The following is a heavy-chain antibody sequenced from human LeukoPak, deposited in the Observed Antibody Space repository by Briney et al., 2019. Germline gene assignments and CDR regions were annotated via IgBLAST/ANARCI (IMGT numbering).Heavy chain of an antibody. CDR3: ARGSRVSSSWLPYYYYGMDV. Sequence: GGSLRLSCAASGFAFSSYEMNWVRQAPGKGLEWVSYISSSGSTIYYADSVKGRFTISRDNAKNSLYLQMNSLRAEGTAVYYCARGSRVSSSWLPYYYYGMDVWGKGTTVTVSS. J-gene: IGHJ6*04. CDR2: ISSSGSTI. CDR1: GFAFSSYE. V-gene: IGHV3-48*03. D-gene: IGHD6-13*01.